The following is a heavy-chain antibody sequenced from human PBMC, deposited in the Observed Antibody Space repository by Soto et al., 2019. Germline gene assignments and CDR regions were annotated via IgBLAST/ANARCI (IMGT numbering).Heavy chain of an antibody. Sequence: EVPLVESGGALVQPGRSLRLSCAASGFTFDDYAMHWVRQAPGKGLEWVSGISWNSGSIAYADSVKGRFTISRDNAKNSLYLQMNSLRAEDTALYYCAKDLSICSGDSCYSLSFDYWGQGTLVTVSS. CDR2: ISWNSGSI. D-gene: IGHD2-15*01. V-gene: IGHV3-9*01. J-gene: IGHJ4*02. CDR1: GFTFDDYA. CDR3: AKDLSICSGDSCYSLSFDY.